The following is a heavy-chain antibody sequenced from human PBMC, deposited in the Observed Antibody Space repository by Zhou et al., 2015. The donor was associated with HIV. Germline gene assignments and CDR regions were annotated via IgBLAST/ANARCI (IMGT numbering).Heavy chain of an antibody. CDR3: ARGVPYSSSSERYYYYGMDV. Sequence: QVQLVQSGAEVKEPGASVKVSCKASGYTFTNYDINWVRQATGQGLEWMGWKNPKSYNTGCAQRFQGRVTMTTNTSISTAYMELSSLRSEDTAVYYCARGVPYSSSSERYYYYGMDVWGQGTTVTVSS. CDR2: KNPKSYNT. CDR1: GYTFTNYD. J-gene: IGHJ6*02. D-gene: IGHD6-6*01. V-gene: IGHV1-8*01.